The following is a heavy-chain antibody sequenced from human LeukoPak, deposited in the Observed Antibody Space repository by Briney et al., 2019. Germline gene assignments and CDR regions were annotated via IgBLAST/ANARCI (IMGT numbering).Heavy chain of an antibody. CDR2: ISPSSGDK. D-gene: IGHD2-15*01. Sequence: GGSLRLSCAASGFTFRSYSMAWVRQAPGRGLEWVSSISPSSGDKFYADSLRGRITISRDNAKNSLSLQMYSLRAEDTALYFCARLGALGYCSGGSCFLDVWGRGTTVTVSS. V-gene: IGHV3-21*01. CDR1: GFTFRSYS. CDR3: ARLGALGYCSGGSCFLDV. J-gene: IGHJ6*02.